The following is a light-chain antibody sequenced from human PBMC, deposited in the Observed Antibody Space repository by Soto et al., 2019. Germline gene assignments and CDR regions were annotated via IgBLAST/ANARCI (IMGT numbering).Light chain of an antibody. J-gene: IGKJ1*01. CDR1: QSISWW. Sequence: DIQMTQSPSTLSASVGARGAITCRAIQSISWWLAWYQQKPGKAPKLLISDGSTLESGVPLRFRGSGSGTEFTLTIISLQPDDVATYYCQQYYNFRWTFGQGTKVDIK. V-gene: IGKV1-5*01. CDR3: QQYYNFRWT. CDR2: DGS.